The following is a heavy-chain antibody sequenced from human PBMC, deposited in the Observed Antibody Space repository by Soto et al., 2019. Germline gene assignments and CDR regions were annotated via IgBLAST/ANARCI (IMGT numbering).Heavy chain of an antibody. CDR2: INPNSGGT. Sequence: VQLVQSGAEVKKPGASVKVSCKASGYTFTGYYMHWVRQAPGQGLEWMGWINPNSGGTNYAQKFQGWVTMPRDTSISTAYMELSRLRSDDTAVYYCARGGDLYCSGGSCYSWFDPWGQGTLVTVSS. CDR3: ARGGDLYCSGGSCYSWFDP. J-gene: IGHJ5*02. D-gene: IGHD2-15*01. CDR1: GYTFTGYY. V-gene: IGHV1-2*04.